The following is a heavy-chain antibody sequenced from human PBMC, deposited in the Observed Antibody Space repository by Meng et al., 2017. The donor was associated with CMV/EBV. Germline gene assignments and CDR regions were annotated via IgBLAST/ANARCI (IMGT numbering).Heavy chain of an antibody. J-gene: IGHJ4*02. CDR3: ASTYSSSWRSFDY. V-gene: IGHV4-4*07. CDR2: ISTSGST. CDR1: SGSITSYY. D-gene: IGHD6-13*01. Sequence: GSLRLSCTVSSGSITSYYWSWIRQPAGKGVEWIGRISTSGSTNYVPSLKSRVSMSVDTSKNQVSLNLTSVTAADTAVYYCASTYSSSWRSFDYWGQGTLVTVSS.